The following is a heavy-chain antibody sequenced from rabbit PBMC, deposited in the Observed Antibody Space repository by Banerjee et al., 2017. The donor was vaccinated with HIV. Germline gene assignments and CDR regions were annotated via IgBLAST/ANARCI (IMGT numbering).Heavy chain of an antibody. D-gene: IGHD6-1*01. V-gene: IGHV1S40*01. CDR3: GRDRDGDAGYGSLAL. CDR2: IYTGASIST. J-gene: IGHJ4*01. CDR1: GFSFSSSYY. Sequence: QSLEESGGGLVQPEASLTLTCTASGFSFSSSYYMCWVRQAPGKGLEWIACIYTGASISTYYASWAKGRFTISKTSSTTVTLQMTSLTAADTATYFCGRDRDGDAGYGSLALWGPGTLVTVS.